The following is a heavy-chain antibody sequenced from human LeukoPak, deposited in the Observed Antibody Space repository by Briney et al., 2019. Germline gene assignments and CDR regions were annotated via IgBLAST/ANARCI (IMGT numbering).Heavy chain of an antibody. V-gene: IGHV4-39*01. Sequence: PSETLSLTCTVSGGSISSSSYYWGWIRQPPGKGLEWIGSIYYSGSTYYNPSLKSRVTISVDTSKNQFSLKLSSVTAADTAVYYCARRVAAAGYGMDVWGQGTTVTVSS. D-gene: IGHD6-13*01. CDR1: GGSISSSSYY. CDR2: IYYSGST. J-gene: IGHJ6*02. CDR3: ARRVAAAGYGMDV.